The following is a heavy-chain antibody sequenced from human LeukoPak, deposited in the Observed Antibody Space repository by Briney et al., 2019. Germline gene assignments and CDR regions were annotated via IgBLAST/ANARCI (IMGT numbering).Heavy chain of an antibody. CDR1: GFTFSGHS. CDR2: ISNDGTTT. V-gene: IGHV3-74*01. D-gene: IGHD3-10*01. J-gene: IGHJ3*02. CDR3: ARGWFGPDS. Sequence: PGGSLRLSCAASGFTFSGHSIHWVRQAPGKGLVWISGISNDGTTTNYADSVKGRFTISRDNAKNTLYLQMKSLRAEDTAVYYCARGWFGPDSWDQGTMVTVSS.